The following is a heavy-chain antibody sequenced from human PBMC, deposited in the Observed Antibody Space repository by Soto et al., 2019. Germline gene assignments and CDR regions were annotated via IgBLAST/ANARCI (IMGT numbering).Heavy chain of an antibody. CDR3: ARESLTGMDV. J-gene: IGHJ6*02. CDR1: GGSISSYY. Sequence: SETLSLTCTVSGGSISSYYWSWIRQPPGKGLEWIGYIYYSGSTNYNPSLKSRVTISVDTSKNQFSLKLSSATAADTAVYYCARESLTGMDVWGQGTTVTVSS. V-gene: IGHV4-59*01. D-gene: IGHD3-9*01. CDR2: IYYSGST.